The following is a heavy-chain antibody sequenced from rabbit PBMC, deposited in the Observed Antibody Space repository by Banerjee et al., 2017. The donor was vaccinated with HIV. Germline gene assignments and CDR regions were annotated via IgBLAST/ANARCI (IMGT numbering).Heavy chain of an antibody. Sequence: QEQLEESGGDLVKPEGSLTLTCTASGFSFNNNYVMCWVRQAPGKRPEWIACIDNGDGSTYYANWVNGRFTISKTSSTTVTLQMTSLTAADTATYFCARTGYGGYGYGLDLWGPGTLVTVS. V-gene: IGHV1S45*01. CDR3: ARTGYGGYGYGLDL. CDR2: IDNGDGST. J-gene: IGHJ3*01. D-gene: IGHD6-1*01. CDR1: GFSFNNNYV.